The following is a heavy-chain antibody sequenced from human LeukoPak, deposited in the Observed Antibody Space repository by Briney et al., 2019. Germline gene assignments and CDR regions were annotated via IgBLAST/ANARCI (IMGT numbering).Heavy chain of an antibody. CDR3: ARHSTVVPVAYRITMVRGVPRFDY. J-gene: IGHJ4*02. Sequence: SETLSLTCTVSGGSISSSSYYWGWIRQPPGKGLEWIGNIYYSGSTNYNPSLKSRVTISVDTSKNQFSLKLSSVTAADTAVYYCARHSTVVPVAYRITMVRGVPRFDYWGQGTLVTVSS. CDR1: GGSISSSSYY. V-gene: IGHV4-39*01. CDR2: IYYSGST. D-gene: IGHD3-10*01.